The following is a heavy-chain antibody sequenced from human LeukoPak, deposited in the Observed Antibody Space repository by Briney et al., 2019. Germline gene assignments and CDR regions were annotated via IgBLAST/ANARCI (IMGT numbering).Heavy chain of an antibody. J-gene: IGHJ4*02. CDR2: IYYSGST. CDR3: AREGGNGYFDY. D-gene: IGHD4-23*01. V-gene: IGHV4-61*01. Sequence: SQTLSLTCTVSGGSISSGPYYWSWIRQPPGKGLEWIGYIYYSGSTNYNPSLKSRVTISVDTSKNQFSLKLSSVTAADTAVYYCAREGGNGYFDYWGQGTLVTVSS. CDR1: GGSISSGPYY.